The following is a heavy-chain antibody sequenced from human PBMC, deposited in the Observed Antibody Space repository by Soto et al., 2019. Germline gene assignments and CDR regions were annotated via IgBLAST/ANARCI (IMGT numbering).Heavy chain of an antibody. J-gene: IGHJ4*02. CDR1: GGSISSGDYY. CDR2: IYYSGST. D-gene: IGHD3-10*01. Sequence: QVQLQESGPGLVKPSQTLSLTCTVSGGSISSGDYYWSWIRQPPGKGLEWIVYIYYSGSTYYNPSLNSRVTISVDTSKNQSSLKLSSVTAADTAVYYCATRDVNYGSGSYGLDYWGQVTLVTVSS. V-gene: IGHV4-30-4*01. CDR3: ATRDVNYGSGSYGLDY.